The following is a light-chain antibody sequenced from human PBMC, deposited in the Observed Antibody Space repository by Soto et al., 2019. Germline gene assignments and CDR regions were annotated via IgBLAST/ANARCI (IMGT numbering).Light chain of an antibody. V-gene: IGKV3-15*01. CDR3: QQYNNWPPDRT. CDR2: GAS. Sequence: EIVMTQSPATLSVSPGERATLSCRASQSVCSNLAWYQQKPGQAPRLLIYGASTRATGIPARFSGSGSGTEFNLTISSLQSEDFAIYFCQQYNNWPPDRTFGQGTKVEIK. J-gene: IGKJ1*01. CDR1: QSVCSN.